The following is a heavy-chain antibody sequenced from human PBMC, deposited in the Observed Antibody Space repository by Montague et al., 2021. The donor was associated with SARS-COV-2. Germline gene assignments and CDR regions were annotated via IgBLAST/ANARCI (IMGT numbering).Heavy chain of an antibody. CDR3: AKGARQGYGFRLGSFDY. D-gene: IGHD3-10*01. J-gene: IGHJ4*02. V-gene: IGHV4-34*01. CDR2: INHGGST. CDR1: GGSFSGYS. Sequence: SETLSLTCGVCGGSFSGYSWNWIRQPPGKGLEWIGEINHGGSTNYNPSLKSRVTMSVETSKNQFSLKLSLVTAADTAVYYCAKGARQGYGFRLGSFDYWGQGTLVTVSS.